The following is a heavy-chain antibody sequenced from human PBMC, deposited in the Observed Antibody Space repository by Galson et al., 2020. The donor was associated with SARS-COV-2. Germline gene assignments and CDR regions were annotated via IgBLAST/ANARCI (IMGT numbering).Heavy chain of an antibody. D-gene: IGHD5-12*01. J-gene: IGHJ5*02. Sequence: WGWIRQPPGKGLEWIGSIYYSGSTYYNPSLKSRVTISVDTSKNQFSLKLSSVTAADTAVYYCAKHKDIVATTDQYNWFDPWGQGTLVTVSS. CDR2: IYYSGST. V-gene: IGHV4-39*01. CDR3: AKHKDIVATTDQYNWFDP.